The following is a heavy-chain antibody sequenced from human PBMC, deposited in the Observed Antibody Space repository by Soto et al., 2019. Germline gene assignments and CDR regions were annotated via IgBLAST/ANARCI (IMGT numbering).Heavy chain of an antibody. CDR1: GGSFSGYY. J-gene: IGHJ6*02. Sequence: SETLSLTCAVYGGSFSGYYWSWIRQPPGKGLEWIGEINHSGSTNYNPSLKSRVTISVDTSKNQFSLKLSSVTAADTAVYYCARHDYGANYYYYGMDVWGQGTTVTVSS. CDR3: ARHDYGANYYYYGMDV. D-gene: IGHD4-17*01. CDR2: INHSGST. V-gene: IGHV4-34*01.